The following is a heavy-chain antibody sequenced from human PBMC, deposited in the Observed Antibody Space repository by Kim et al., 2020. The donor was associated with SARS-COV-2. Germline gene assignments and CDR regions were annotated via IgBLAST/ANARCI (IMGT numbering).Heavy chain of an antibody. CDR1: GYTFTSYD. CDR3: ARRRGGNYDFWSGTTGYFDY. J-gene: IGHJ4*02. D-gene: IGHD3-3*01. Sequence: ASVKVSCKASGYTFTSYDINWVRQATGQGLEWMGWMNPNSGNTGYAQKFQGRVTMTRNTSISTAYMELSSLRSEETSAYYCARRRGGNYDFWSGTTGYFDYWDQGTPVTVSS. CDR2: MNPNSGNT. V-gene: IGHV1-8*01.